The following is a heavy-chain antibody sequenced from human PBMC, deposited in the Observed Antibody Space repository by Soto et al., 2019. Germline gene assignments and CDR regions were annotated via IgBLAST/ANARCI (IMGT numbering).Heavy chain of an antibody. V-gene: IGHV4-34*01. Sequence: PETLYLPCAVAGGSVGGYSCSWNRQPPGKGLERIGEINHSGSTNYNLSLKSRVTISVDTSKNQFSLKLSSVTAADTAVYYCARSRIAAALQLYYYGMDVWGQGTTVT. J-gene: IGHJ6*02. D-gene: IGHD6-13*01. CDR2: INHSGST. CDR1: GGSVGGYS. CDR3: ARSRIAAALQLYYYGMDV.